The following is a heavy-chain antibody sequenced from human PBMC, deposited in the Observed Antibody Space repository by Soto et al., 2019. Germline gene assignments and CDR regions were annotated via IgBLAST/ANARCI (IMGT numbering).Heavy chain of an antibody. CDR3: AKKSSGNYPFDD. CDR2: IYSGGST. Sequence: GGSLRLSCAASGFTVSSNYMSWVRQAPGKGLEWVSVIYSGGSTYYADSVKGRFTISRDNSKNTLYLQLNSLRVEDTAMYYCAKKSSGNYPFDDWGQGSQVTVTS. J-gene: IGHJ4*02. CDR1: GFTVSSNY. V-gene: IGHV3-53*01. D-gene: IGHD4-4*01.